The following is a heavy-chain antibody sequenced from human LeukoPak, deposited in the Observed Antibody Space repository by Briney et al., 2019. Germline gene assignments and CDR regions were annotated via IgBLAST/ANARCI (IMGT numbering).Heavy chain of an antibody. CDR3: ARLYCSGGSCYSNWFDP. J-gene: IGHJ5*02. CDR1: GGSISGTNYY. Sequence: SETLSLTCSVSGGSISGTNYYWGWIRQPPGKGLEWIGTIFYSGTTYYSPSLKNRVTISVDTSKNQFSLKLSSVTAADTAVYYCARLYCSGGSCYSNWFDPWGQGTLVTVSS. D-gene: IGHD2-15*01. CDR2: IFYSGTT. V-gene: IGHV4-39*07.